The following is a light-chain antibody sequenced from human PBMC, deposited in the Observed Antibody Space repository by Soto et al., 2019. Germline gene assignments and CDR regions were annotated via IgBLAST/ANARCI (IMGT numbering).Light chain of an antibody. V-gene: IGLV1-44*01. CDR3: AGRDDSLNGHYV. CDR1: SSNIGSNT. J-gene: IGLJ1*01. Sequence: QSVLTQPPSASGTPGQRVIISCSGSSSNIGSNTVNWYQKLPGAAPKLLIYGNDERPSGVPDRFSGSKYGTSASLAISGPQSEVGAGYYCAGRDDSLNGHYVFGTGTKVTAL. CDR2: GND.